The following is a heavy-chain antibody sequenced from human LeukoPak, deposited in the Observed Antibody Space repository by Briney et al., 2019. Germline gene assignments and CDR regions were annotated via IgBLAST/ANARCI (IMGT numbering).Heavy chain of an antibody. D-gene: IGHD3-3*02. CDR3: ARMGAGMHFFFLDL. J-gene: IGHJ4*02. Sequence: GGSLRLSCAASGFTFSSYGMSWVSQAPGKGLEWVANINQDGSETFYVDSVKGRFTISRENAKKSVFLQMNSLRAEDTALYYCARMGAGMHFFFLDLWGQGTLVTVSS. CDR1: GFTFSSYG. V-gene: IGHV3-7*01. CDR2: INQDGSET.